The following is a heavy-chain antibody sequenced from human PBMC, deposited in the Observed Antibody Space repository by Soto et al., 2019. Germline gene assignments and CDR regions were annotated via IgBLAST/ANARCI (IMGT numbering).Heavy chain of an antibody. V-gene: IGHV4-4*07. CDR2: IYYTGST. CDR3: AREGGYFDSSGSGVYHYYGVDV. CDR1: GGPISPYY. D-gene: IGHD3-22*01. Sequence: SETLSLTCTVSGGPISPYYWSWIRQPAGKGLEWIGRIYYTGSTNYNHPLKSRVSMSLDTARNQISLKVKSVTAADTAVDYCAREGGYFDSSGSGVYHYYGVDVWGRGTTVTV. J-gene: IGHJ6*02.